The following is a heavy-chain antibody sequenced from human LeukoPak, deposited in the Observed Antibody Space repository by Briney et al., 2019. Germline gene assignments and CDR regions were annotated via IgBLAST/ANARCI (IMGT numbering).Heavy chain of an antibody. J-gene: IGHJ3*02. Sequence: GGSLRLSCAASGFTFDDYAMHWVRQAPGKGLEWVSGISWNSGSIGYADSVKGRFTISRDNAENSLYLQMNSLRAEDTALYYCAKVGVSYGSGTSFGAFDIWGQGTMVTVSS. V-gene: IGHV3-9*01. CDR1: GFTFDDYA. CDR2: ISWNSGSI. CDR3: AKVGVSYGSGTSFGAFDI. D-gene: IGHD3-10*01.